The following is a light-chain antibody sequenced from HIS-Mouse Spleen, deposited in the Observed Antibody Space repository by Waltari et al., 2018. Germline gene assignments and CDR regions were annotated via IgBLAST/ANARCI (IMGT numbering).Light chain of an antibody. CDR3: YSTDSSGNHRV. J-gene: IGLJ2*01. V-gene: IGLV3-10*01. Sequence: SYELTQPPSVSVSPGQTARITCSGDALPKTYSYWYQQNSGQAPVLVIYEDSKRPSGITEMFSCSSYGTMATMTISGAQVEDEADYYCYSTDSSGNHRVFGGGTKLTVL. CDR1: ALPKTY. CDR2: EDS.